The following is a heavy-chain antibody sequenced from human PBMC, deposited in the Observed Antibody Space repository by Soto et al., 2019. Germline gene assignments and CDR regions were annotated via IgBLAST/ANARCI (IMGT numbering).Heavy chain of an antibody. J-gene: IGHJ6*02. D-gene: IGHD6-25*01. CDR2: IRSKAYGGTT. CDR3: AASIFYYGMDV. V-gene: IGHV3-49*03. CDR1: GFTFGDYA. Sequence: PGGSLRLSCTASGFTFGDYAMSWFRQAPGKGLEWVGFIRSKAYGGTTEYAASVKGRFTISRDDSKSIAYLRWTSLKASDTAIYYCAASIFYYGMDVWGQGTTVTVSS.